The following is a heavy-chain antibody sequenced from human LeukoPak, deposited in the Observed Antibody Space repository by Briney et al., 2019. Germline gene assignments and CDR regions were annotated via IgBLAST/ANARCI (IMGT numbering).Heavy chain of an antibody. Sequence: PGGSLRLSCAVSGFTVSTNYMNWVRQAPGKGLEWVSVIYSGGNTYFADSVKGRFTISRDNAKKSLYLQMNSLRAEDTAVYYCARRPGGYYDTSGILEYFDYWGQGILVAVSS. CDR1: GFTVSTNY. CDR2: IYSGGNT. D-gene: IGHD3-22*01. J-gene: IGHJ4*02. CDR3: ARRPGGYYDTSGILEYFDY. V-gene: IGHV3-53*01.